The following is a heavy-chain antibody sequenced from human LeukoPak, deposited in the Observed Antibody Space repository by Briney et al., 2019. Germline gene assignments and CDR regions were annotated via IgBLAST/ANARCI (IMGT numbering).Heavy chain of an antibody. Sequence: SETLSFTCTASGGSISSGSYYWRWIRQPAGKGLEWIGRIYTSGSTNYNPSLKSRVTISVDTSKNQFSLRLSSVTAADTAVYYCARVTGYVMEDYFDYWGQGTLVTVSS. CDR2: IYTSGST. D-gene: IGHD6-13*01. CDR1: GGSISSGSYY. V-gene: IGHV4-61*02. CDR3: ARVTGYVMEDYFDY. J-gene: IGHJ4*02.